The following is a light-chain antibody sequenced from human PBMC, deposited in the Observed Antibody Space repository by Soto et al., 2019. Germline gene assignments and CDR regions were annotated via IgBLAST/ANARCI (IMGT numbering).Light chain of an antibody. CDR1: SSDVGGYNH. V-gene: IGLV2-14*01. J-gene: IGLJ2*01. Sequence: QSALTQPASVSGSPGQSMTISCTGTSSDVGGYNHVAWYQQYPGKAPNLIIFEVSDSPSGVSNRFSGSKSGNTASLSISGLQPGEEADYYCSSYKRGSTLVCGGGTKLTVL. CDR2: EVS. CDR3: SSYKRGSTLV.